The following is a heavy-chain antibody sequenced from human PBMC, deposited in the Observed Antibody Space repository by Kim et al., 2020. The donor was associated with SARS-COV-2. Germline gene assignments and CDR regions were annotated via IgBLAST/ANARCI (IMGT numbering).Heavy chain of an antibody. CDR3: ARESDYTDSYYYYGMDV. V-gene: IGHV1-69*04. Sequence: FQGRVTITADKSTSTAYMELSSLRSEDTAVYYCARESDYTDSYYYYGMDVWGQGTTVTVSS. D-gene: IGHD4-17*01. J-gene: IGHJ6*02.